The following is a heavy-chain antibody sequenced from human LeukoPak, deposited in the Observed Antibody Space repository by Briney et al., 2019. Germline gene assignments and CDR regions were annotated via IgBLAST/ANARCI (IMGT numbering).Heavy chain of an antibody. CDR3: ARLGLETYGGSGYYYFDY. V-gene: IGHV5-51*01. Sequence: GESLKISCKGSGYSSTNYRIGWGRQMPGKGMEWMGTIYPGDSDTRYRPSFQGQVTISADKSISTAYLQWSSLKASDTAMYYCARLGLETYGGSGYYYFDYWGQGALVTVSS. CDR1: GYSSTNYR. D-gene: IGHD3-22*01. CDR2: IYPGDSDT. J-gene: IGHJ4*02.